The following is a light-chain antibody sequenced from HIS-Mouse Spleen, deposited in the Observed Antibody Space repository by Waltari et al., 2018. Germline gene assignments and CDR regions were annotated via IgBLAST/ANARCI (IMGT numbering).Light chain of an antibody. CDR1: SSDVGSYNL. Sequence: QSALTQPASVSGSPGQSITISCTGTSSDVGSYNLVSWYQQPPGKSPNLMIYEGSKRPSGVPNRFSGSKSGNTASLTISGLQAEDEADYYCCSYAGSSTSVVFGGGTKLTVL. J-gene: IGLJ2*01. V-gene: IGLV2-23*01. CDR3: CSYAGSSTSVV. CDR2: EGS.